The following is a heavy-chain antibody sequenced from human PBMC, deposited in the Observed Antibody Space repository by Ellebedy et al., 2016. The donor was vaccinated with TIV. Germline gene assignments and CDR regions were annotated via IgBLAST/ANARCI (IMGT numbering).Heavy chain of an antibody. CDR2: IFTSGSF. D-gene: IGHD1-1*01. CDR3: ARVHCSITTCDYYYMDD. J-gene: IGHJ6*03. Sequence: SETLSLXXTVSGGSISRYFWSWIRQPAGKGLEWIGRIFTSGSFNYNPSLMSRVTMSVVTSKNQISLRLNSVTAADTAVYYCARVHCSITTCDYYYMDDWGKGTTVTVSS. V-gene: IGHV4-4*07. CDR1: GGSISRYF.